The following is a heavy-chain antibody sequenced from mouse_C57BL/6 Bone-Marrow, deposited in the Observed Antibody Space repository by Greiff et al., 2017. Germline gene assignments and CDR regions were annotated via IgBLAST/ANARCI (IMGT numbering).Heavy chain of an antibody. CDR2: ISSGGSYT. Sequence: DVKLVESGGDLVKPGGSLKLSCAASGFTFSSYGMSWVRQTPDKRLEWVATISSGGSYTYYPDNVKGRFTISRDNAKNNLYLQMSHLKSEDTDMYYCARGLWLLGYWYFDVWGTGTTVTVSS. CDR3: ARGLWLLGYWYFDV. V-gene: IGHV5-4*03. CDR1: GFTFSSYG. J-gene: IGHJ1*03. D-gene: IGHD2-2*01.